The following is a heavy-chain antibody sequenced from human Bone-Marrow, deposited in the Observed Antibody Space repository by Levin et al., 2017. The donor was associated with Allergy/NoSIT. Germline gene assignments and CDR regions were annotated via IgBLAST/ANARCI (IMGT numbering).Heavy chain of an antibody. V-gene: IGHV1-69*06. CDR3: ARALTVTTPFAFDI. Sequence: SVKVSCKASGGTFSSYAISWVRQAPGQGLEWMGGIIPIFGTANYAQKFQGRVTITADKSTSTAYMELSSLRSEDTAVYYCARALTVTTPFAFDIWGQGTMVTVSS. D-gene: IGHD4-17*01. CDR2: IIPIFGTA. J-gene: IGHJ3*02. CDR1: GGTFSSYA.